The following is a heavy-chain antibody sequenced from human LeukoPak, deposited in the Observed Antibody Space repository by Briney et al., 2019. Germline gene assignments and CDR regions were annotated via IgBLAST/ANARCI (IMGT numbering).Heavy chain of an antibody. V-gene: IGHV4-38-2*02. CDR3: ARFEGSASCYDS. D-gene: IGHD2-2*01. CDR2: IYHSGST. CDR1: GYSISSGYY. Sequence: PSETLSLTCTVSGYSISSGYYWGWIRQPPGKGLEWIGYIYHSGSTYYNPSLKSRVTISVDRSKNQFSLKLSPVTAADTAVYYCARFEGSASCYDSWGQGTLVTVSS. J-gene: IGHJ4*02.